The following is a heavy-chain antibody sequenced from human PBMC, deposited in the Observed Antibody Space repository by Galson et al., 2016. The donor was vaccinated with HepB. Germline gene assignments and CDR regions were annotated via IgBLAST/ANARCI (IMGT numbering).Heavy chain of an antibody. D-gene: IGHD1-26*01. CDR3: AHRYRRLGATLFDS. Sequence: PALVKPTQTLTLTCTFSGFSLKNNGEGVGWIRQPPGKALEWVAVIYWDDNRRYSPSLKTRLTITKDPSKNEVVLTMTNMAPVDTATYYCAHRYRRLGATLFDSWGQGTLVTVSS. CDR1: GFSLKNNGEG. CDR2: IYWDDNR. V-gene: IGHV2-5*02. J-gene: IGHJ4*02.